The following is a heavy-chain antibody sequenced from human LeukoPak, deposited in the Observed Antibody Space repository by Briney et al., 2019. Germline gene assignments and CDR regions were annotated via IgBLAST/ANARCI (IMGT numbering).Heavy chain of an antibody. V-gene: IGHV1-2*02. CDR1: GYTFTGCY. J-gene: IGHJ5*02. Sequence: ASVKVSCKASGYTFTGCYMHWVRQAPGQGLEWMGWINPNSGGTNYAQKFQGRVTMTRDTSISTAYMELSRLRSDDTAVYYCARVWVNLKSNYYGSGSYYGLNWFDPWGQGTLVTVSS. CDR3: ARVWVNLKSNYYGSGSYYGLNWFDP. D-gene: IGHD3-10*01. CDR2: INPNSGGT.